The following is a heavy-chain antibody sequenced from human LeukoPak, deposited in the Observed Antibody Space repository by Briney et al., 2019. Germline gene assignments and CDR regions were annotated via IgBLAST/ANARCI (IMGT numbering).Heavy chain of an antibody. V-gene: IGHV3-30*09. Sequence: GRSLRLSCAASGFAFSTYAMHWVRQAPGKGLEWVAIISYDANDKYYGDSVKGRFAISRDNSRNKLYLQMNSLRPEDAGVYYCAKDLSAGTVNPFFDSWGQGALVSVSS. J-gene: IGHJ4*02. CDR3: AKDLSAGTVNPFFDS. CDR2: ISYDANDK. D-gene: IGHD4-17*01. CDR1: GFAFSTYA.